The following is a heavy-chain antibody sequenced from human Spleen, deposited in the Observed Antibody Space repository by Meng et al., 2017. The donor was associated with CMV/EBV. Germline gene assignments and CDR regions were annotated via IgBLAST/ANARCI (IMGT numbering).Heavy chain of an antibody. CDR3: SGGRYGSELF. D-gene: IGHD3-10*01. CDR2: VYHGGTK. V-gene: IGHV3-66*02. Sequence: GESLKISCVASGFTVGSHYLTWVRQAPGKGLAWVSLVYHGGTKKYADSVKGRFTISTDNSENTLHLLMTSLRTEDTATYYCSGGRYGSELFWGRGTLVTVSS. CDR1: GFTVGSHY. J-gene: IGHJ4*02.